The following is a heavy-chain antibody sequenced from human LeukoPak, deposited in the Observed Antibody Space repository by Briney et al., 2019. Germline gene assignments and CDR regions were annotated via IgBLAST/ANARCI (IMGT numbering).Heavy chain of an antibody. D-gene: IGHD6-13*01. CDR2: ISAYNGNT. J-gene: IGHJ4*02. CDR3: ARGRYLAEQLVLSDY. CDR1: GGTFSSYA. V-gene: IGHV1-18*01. Sequence: GASVKVSCKASGGTFSSYAISWVRQAPGQGLEWMGWISAYNGNTNYAQKLQGRVTMTTDTSTSTAYMELRSLRSDDTAVYYCARGRYLAEQLVLSDYWGQGTLVTVSS.